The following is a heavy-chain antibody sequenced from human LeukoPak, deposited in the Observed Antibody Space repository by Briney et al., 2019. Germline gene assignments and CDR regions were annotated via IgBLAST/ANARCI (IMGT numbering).Heavy chain of an antibody. V-gene: IGHV1-46*01. CDR2: IKPSGDNT. Sequence: GASVKVSCKTSGYGFTNYNLHWVRQAPGQRLEWMGIIKPSGDNTNNAQKFQGRVTMISDTSTSTVYMELSSLKFEDTAVYYCARVRDGYNDAYDFWGQGTMVTVTS. J-gene: IGHJ3*01. CDR3: ARVRDGYNDAYDF. D-gene: IGHD5-24*01. CDR1: GYGFTNYN.